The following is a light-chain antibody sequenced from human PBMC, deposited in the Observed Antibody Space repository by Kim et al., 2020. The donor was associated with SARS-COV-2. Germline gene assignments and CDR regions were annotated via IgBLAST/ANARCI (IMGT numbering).Light chain of an antibody. Sequence: QPVLTQPPSASASLGASVTLTCTLSSGYSNYKVDWYQQRPGKGPRFVMRVGTGGIVGSKGDGIPDRFSVSGSGLNRYLTIKNIQEEDESDYHCGADHGSGSNFVVFGGGTQLTVL. CDR2: VGTGGIVG. CDR1: SGYSNYK. CDR3: GADHGSGSNFVV. J-gene: IGLJ2*01. V-gene: IGLV9-49*01.